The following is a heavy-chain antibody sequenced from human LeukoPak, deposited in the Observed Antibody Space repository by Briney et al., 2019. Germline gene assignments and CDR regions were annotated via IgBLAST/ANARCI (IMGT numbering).Heavy chain of an antibody. Sequence: PGGSLRLSCAASGFTFSSYAMSWVRQAPGKGLEWVSAISGSGGNTYYADSVKGRFTISRDNSKNTLYLQMNSLRAEDTAVYYCAKDRRPYYGSGSEFDYWGQGTLVTVSS. CDR3: AKDRRPYYGSGSEFDY. V-gene: IGHV3-23*01. CDR1: GFTFSSYA. CDR2: ISGSGGNT. D-gene: IGHD3-10*01. J-gene: IGHJ4*02.